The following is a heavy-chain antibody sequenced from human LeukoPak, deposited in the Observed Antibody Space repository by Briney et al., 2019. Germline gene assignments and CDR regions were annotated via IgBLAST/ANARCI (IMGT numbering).Heavy chain of an antibody. CDR1: GFSFSRYW. J-gene: IGHJ4*02. V-gene: IGHV3-7*01. CDR3: ARLKDDVTKFDY. CDR2: INQDVSRI. Sequence: PGGSLRLSCAGSGFSFSRYWMAWVRQAPGKGLEWVASINQDVSRIHYVDSVKGRFTISRDNAKNSLSLQMNSLRVEDTAVYYCARLKDDVTKFDYWGQGTLVTVSS. D-gene: IGHD2-8*01.